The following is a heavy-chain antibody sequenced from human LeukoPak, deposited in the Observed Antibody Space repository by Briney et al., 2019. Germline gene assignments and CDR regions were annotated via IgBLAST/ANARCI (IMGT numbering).Heavy chain of an antibody. D-gene: IGHD2-15*01. V-gene: IGHV4-34*01. J-gene: IGHJ4*02. CDR2: INHSGST. CDR1: GGSFSGYY. Sequence: PSETLSLTCAVYGGSFSGYYWSWIRQPPGKGLEWIGEINHSGSTNYNPSLKSRVTISVDTSKNQFSLKLSSATAADTAVYYCARRRSIGYCSGGSCHLVGGLYYFDYWGQGTLVTVSS. CDR3: ARRRSIGYCSGGSCHLVGGLYYFDY.